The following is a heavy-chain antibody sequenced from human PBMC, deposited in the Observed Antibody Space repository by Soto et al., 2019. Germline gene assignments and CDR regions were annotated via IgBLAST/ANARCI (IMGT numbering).Heavy chain of an antibody. V-gene: IGHV3-30*04. CDR1: GFTFSNFV. J-gene: IGHJ4*02. CDR3: ARERAIAATGIFYY. CDR2: TSYDGKNK. Sequence: QVQLVESGGGVVQPGGSLRLSCAASGFTFSNFVMHWVRQAPGKGLEWVAATSYDGKNKDHADSVKGRFTISRDKSKNTLYLQMNSLRHEDTAVYFCARERAIAATGIFYYWGQGTLVTVSS. D-gene: IGHD6-13*01.